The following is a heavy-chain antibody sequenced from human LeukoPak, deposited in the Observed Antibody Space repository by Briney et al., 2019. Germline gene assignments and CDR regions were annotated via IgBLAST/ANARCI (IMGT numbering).Heavy chain of an antibody. CDR1: GGSISSYY. J-gene: IGHJ5*02. CDR2: IYYSGST. D-gene: IGHD3-10*01. Sequence: PSETLSLTCTVSGGSISSYYWNWIRQPPGKGLEWIGYIYYSGSTYYNPSLNSRATISVDTSKNHFSLKMTSVTAADTAVYYCARMWFGAPSKSFDPWGQGTLVTVSS. CDR3: ARMWFGAPSKSFDP. V-gene: IGHV4-59*08.